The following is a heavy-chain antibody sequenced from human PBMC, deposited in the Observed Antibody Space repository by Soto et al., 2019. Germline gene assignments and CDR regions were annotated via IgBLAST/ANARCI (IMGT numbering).Heavy chain of an antibody. V-gene: IGHV1-69*13. Sequence: SVKVSCKASGGTFSSETITWVRQAPGQGLEWMGGIIPITDTANYARNFQGRVTITADESTSTVYMELSSLRSEDTAVYYCATLVPAPIKLFPRLGWFDPWGQGTLVTVS. CDR3: ATLVPAPIKLFPRLGWFDP. J-gene: IGHJ5*02. CDR1: GGTFSSET. D-gene: IGHD2-2*02. CDR2: IIPITDTA.